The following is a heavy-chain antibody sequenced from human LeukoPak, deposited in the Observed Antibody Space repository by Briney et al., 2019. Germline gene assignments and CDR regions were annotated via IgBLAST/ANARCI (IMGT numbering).Heavy chain of an antibody. J-gene: IGHJ4*02. CDR3: ASGVVVADC. CDR2: INHSGST. D-gene: IGHD2-15*01. Sequence: PSETLSLTCAVYGGSFSGYSWSWIRQPPGKGLEWIGEINHSGSTKYNAALKSRVTVSVDKSKNQFSLRLSSVPAADTAVYYCASGVVVADCWGQGTLVSGSS. V-gene: IGHV4-34*01. CDR1: GGSFSGYS.